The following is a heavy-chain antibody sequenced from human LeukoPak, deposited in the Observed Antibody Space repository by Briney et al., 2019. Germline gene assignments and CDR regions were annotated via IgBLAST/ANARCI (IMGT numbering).Heavy chain of an antibody. V-gene: IGHV3-30*18. CDR1: GFTFSSYG. CDR2: ISYDGSNK. CDR3: AKRGNYFEFDY. D-gene: IGHD3-10*01. J-gene: IGHJ4*02. Sequence: GGSLRLSCAASGFTFSSYGMHWVRQAPGKGLEWVAVISYDGSNKYYADSVKGRFTISRDNSKNTLYLQMNNLRAEDTAVYYCAKRGNYFEFDYWGQGTLVTVS.